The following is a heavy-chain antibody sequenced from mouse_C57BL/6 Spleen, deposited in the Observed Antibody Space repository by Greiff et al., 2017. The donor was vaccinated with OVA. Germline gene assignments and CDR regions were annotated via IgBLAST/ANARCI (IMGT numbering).Heavy chain of an antibody. Sequence: QVQLQQPGAELVKPGASVKLSCKASGYTFTSYWMHWVKQRPGRGLEWIGRIDPNRGGTKYNEKFKSKATLTVDKPSSTAYMQLSSLTSEDSAVYYCAREDGNYLFAYWGQGTLVTVSA. D-gene: IGHD2-1*01. CDR2: IDPNRGGT. CDR1: GYTFTSYW. CDR3: AREDGNYLFAY. J-gene: IGHJ3*01. V-gene: IGHV1-72*01.